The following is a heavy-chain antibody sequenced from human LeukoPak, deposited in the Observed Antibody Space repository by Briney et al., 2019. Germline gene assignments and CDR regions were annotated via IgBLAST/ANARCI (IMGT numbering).Heavy chain of an antibody. CDR1: GYTFTSYY. J-gene: IGHJ6*02. V-gene: IGHV1-46*01. CDR2: INPSGGST. CDR3: ARDLTHYYDTQGGGLDV. D-gene: IGHD3-22*01. Sequence: ASVKVSCKASGYTFTSYYMHWVRQAPGQGLEWMGIINPSGGSTSYAQKFQGRVTMTRDTSTSTVYMELSSPRSEDTAVYYCARDLTHYYDTQGGGLDVWGQGTTVTVSS.